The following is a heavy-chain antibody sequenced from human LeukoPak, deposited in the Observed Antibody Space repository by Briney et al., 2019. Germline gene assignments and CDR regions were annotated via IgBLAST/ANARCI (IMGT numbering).Heavy chain of an antibody. CDR1: GFTVSSNY. CDR2: ISYDGSNK. Sequence: GGSLRLSCAASGFTVSSNYMSWVRQAPGKGLEWVAVISYDGSNKYYADSVKGRFTISRDNSKNTLYLQMNSLRAEDTAVYYCARDIRDGYNSVDYWGQGTLVTVSS. J-gene: IGHJ4*02. CDR3: ARDIRDGYNSVDY. V-gene: IGHV3-30-3*01. D-gene: IGHD5-24*01.